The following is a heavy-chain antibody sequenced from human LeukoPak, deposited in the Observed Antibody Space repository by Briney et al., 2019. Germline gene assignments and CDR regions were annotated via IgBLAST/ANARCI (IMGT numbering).Heavy chain of an antibody. Sequence: GESLKISCQGSGYIFTSYWIAWARQLPGKGLEWMGSIYPADSNTRFSPSFRGQVSISADKSISTAYLQWTSLKTSDTATYYCARQGRATGFDIWGQGTLVTVSS. CDR3: ARQGRATGFDI. J-gene: IGHJ3*02. D-gene: IGHD1-1*01. CDR2: IYPADSNT. V-gene: IGHV5-51*01. CDR1: GYIFTSYW.